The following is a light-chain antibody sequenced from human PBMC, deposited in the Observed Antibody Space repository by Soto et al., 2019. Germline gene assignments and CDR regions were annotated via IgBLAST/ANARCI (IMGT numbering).Light chain of an antibody. V-gene: IGLV2-8*01. CDR2: EVN. Sequence: QPGLTHPPSASRSPGQSFAIPCTRTSSDVGGYTYVSWYQQHTGKAPRVLIYEVNKRPSGVPDRFSGSKSGNTASLTVSGLQGEDEADYYCSSYAGSSNVVGTGTRAPS. J-gene: IGLJ1*01. CDR1: SSDVGGYTY. CDR3: SSYAGSSNV.